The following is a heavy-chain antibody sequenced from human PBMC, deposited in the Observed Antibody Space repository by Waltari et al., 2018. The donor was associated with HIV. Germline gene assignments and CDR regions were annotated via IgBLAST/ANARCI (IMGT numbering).Heavy chain of an antibody. V-gene: IGHV4-39*01. CDR2: IYYSGIS. CDR1: GGSISTSGYY. D-gene: IGHD2-15*01. CDR3: ARLPYCSSASCYPSDARGAFDI. Sequence: QLQLQQSGPGLVKPSETLSLICTVSGGSISTSGYYWGWIRQPPGKGLEWIGSIYYSGISYYNPSLKSRVTISADTSRNQFSLLLSSVTAADTAVYYCARLPYCSSASCYPSDARGAFDIWGQGTMVTVSS. J-gene: IGHJ3*02.